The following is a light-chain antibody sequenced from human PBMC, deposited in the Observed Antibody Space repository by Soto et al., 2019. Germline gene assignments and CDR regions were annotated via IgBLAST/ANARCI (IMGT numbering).Light chain of an antibody. CDR1: QRVSSN. CDR3: HQRSSSQT. V-gene: IGKV3D-11*02. J-gene: IGKJ5*01. Sequence: IVLIWGPLSMNMTPGETATLRILDSQRVSSNVAWHQQRPGQAPRLLIYGASTRATGVPARFSGSGSGTDFTLTISSLEPEDLAFYFCHQRSSSQTFGQGTPLEIK. CDR2: GAS.